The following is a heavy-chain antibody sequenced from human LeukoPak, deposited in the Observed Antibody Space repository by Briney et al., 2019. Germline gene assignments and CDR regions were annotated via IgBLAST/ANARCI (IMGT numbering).Heavy chain of an antibody. J-gene: IGHJ2*01. V-gene: IGHV3-21*01. Sequence: GGSLRLSCAASGFTFSSYSMNWVRQAPGKGLEWVSSISSSSSYIYYADSVKGRFTISRDNAKNSLYLQMNSLRAEDTAVYHCARASIFGVVIIPIGWYFDLWGRGTLVTVSS. CDR3: ARASIFGVVIIPIGWYFDL. D-gene: IGHD3-3*01. CDR1: GFTFSSYS. CDR2: ISSSSSYI.